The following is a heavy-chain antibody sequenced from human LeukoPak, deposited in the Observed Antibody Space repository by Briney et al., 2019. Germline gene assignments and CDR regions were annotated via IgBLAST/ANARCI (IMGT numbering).Heavy chain of an antibody. CDR1: GFIVNSNY. CDR2: LYSDDTT. V-gene: IGHV3-53*01. Sequence: GGSLRLSCAASGFIVNSNYMNWVRQAPGKGLEWVSVLYSDDTTYYADSVKGRFTISRDNSKNTLYLQMNNLRAEDTAVYYCARGGGYYAIDYWGQGTLVAVSS. D-gene: IGHD1-26*01. J-gene: IGHJ4*02. CDR3: ARGGGYYAIDY.